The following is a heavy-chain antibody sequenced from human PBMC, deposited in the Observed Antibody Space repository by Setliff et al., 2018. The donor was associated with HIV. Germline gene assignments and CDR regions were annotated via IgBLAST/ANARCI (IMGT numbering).Heavy chain of an antibody. CDR2: ISWNGGSK. J-gene: IGHJ4*02. Sequence: GGSLGLSCAASGFTFDDYTMHWVRQAPGKGLEWISLISWNGGSKDYAESVKGRFTISRDNSKNSLYLQMNSLGAEDTAVYYCAKDNLYSSGIYQFDYWGQGTMVTVSS. V-gene: IGHV3-43D*04. CDR1: GFTFDDYT. CDR3: AKDNLYSSGIYQFDY. D-gene: IGHD3-10*01.